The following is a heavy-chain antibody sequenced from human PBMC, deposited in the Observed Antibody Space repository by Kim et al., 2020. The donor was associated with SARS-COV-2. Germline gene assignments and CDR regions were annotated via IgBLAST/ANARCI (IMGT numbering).Heavy chain of an antibody. CDR3: ARSVWRTDGVCYMCYCYYGMDF. V-gene: IGHV1-69*13. J-gene: IGHJ6*02. D-gene: IGHD2-8*01. CDR2: IIPIFGTA. Sequence: SVKVSCKASGGTFSSYAISWVRQAPGQGLEWMGGIIPIFGTANYAQKFQGRVTITADESTSTAYMELSSLRSEDTAVYYCARSVWRTDGVCYMCYCYYGMDFWGQGTLVTVSS. CDR1: GGTFSSYA.